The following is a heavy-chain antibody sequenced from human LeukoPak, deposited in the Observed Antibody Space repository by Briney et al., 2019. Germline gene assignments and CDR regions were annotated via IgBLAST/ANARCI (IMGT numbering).Heavy chain of an antibody. J-gene: IGHJ5*02. CDR1: GFAFSSYA. CDR2: ISRRDDYT. D-gene: IGHD6-19*01. CDR3: AKDTVAVAALFDP. Sequence: GGSLRLSCAASGFAFSSYAMSWVRQPPGKGLEWVSVISRRDDYTYYADSVKGRFTISRDNSKNTLYLQMNSLRAEDTAVYYCAKDTVAVAALFDPWGQGTLVTVSS. V-gene: IGHV3-23*01.